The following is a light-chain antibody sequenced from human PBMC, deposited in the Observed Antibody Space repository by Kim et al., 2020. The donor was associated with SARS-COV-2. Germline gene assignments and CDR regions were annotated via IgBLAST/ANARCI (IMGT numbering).Light chain of an antibody. CDR2: GKN. J-gene: IGLJ3*02. CDR3: NSRDSSG. Sequence: SSELTQDPAVSVALGQTVRITCQGDSLRSYYASWYQQKPGQAPVLVIYGKNNRPSGIPDRFSGSSSGNTASLTITGAQAEDEADYYCNSRDSSGFGGGTQ. V-gene: IGLV3-19*01. CDR1: SLRSYY.